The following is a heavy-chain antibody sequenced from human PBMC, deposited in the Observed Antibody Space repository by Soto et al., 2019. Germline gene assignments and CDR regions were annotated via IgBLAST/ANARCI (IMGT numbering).Heavy chain of an antibody. Sequence: PSETLSLTGAIYVSSLGAFHWTWIRQPPGKGLEWIGELIHGGNTTYNPSLKSRVTFSLDTSKKQFSLHLMSVTAADTAVYYCARSPLSYDYVRQTWREVGDSFDIWGRGTSVTVSS. V-gene: IGHV4-34*12. J-gene: IGHJ3*02. CDR2: LIHGGNT. CDR3: ARSPLSYDYVRQTWREVGDSFDI. CDR1: VSSLGAFH. D-gene: IGHD3-16*01.